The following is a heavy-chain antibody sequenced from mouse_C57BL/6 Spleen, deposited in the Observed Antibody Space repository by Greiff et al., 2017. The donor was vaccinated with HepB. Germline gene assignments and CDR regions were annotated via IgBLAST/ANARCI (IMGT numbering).Heavy chain of an antibody. CDR3: AGSGYYGSSPGFDV. CDR1: GYSFTGYY. D-gene: IGHD1-1*01. J-gene: IGHJ1*03. CDR2: INPSTGGT. V-gene: IGHV1-42*01. Sequence: EVQLQQSGPELVKPGASVKISCKASGYSFTGYYMNWVKQSPEKSLEWIGEINPSTGGTTYNQKFKAKATLTVDKSSSTAYMQLKSLTSEDSAVYYCAGSGYYGSSPGFDVWGTGTTVTVSS.